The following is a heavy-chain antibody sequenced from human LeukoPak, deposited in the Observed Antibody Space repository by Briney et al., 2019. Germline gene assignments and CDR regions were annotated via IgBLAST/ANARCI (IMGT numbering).Heavy chain of an antibody. Sequence: SEPLSLTCTVSGGSISGYYWSWVRQPPGKGLEGIGYISYTGSTKYNPSLESRVTISVDTSKKQFALNLSSVTAADTAVYYCAREGDYDSGGYSTFDYWGQGTLVTVSS. CDR2: ISYTGST. J-gene: IGHJ4*02. CDR3: AREGDYDSGGYSTFDY. D-gene: IGHD3-22*01. V-gene: IGHV4-59*01. CDR1: GGSISGYY.